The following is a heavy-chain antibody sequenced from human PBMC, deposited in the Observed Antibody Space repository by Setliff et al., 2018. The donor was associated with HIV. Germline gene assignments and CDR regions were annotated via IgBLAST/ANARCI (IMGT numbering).Heavy chain of an antibody. D-gene: IGHD3-16*01. Sequence: PGGSLRLSCEASGFNFDLYGFHWVRQAPGKGLEWVAVVSYDGTYKNYADSVKGRFIISRDDSESTLFLQMNSLRVDDTAVYYCAKDWGSRLSYSFYYMDVWGKGTTVTVSS. CDR1: GFNFDLYG. J-gene: IGHJ6*03. CDR2: VSYDGTYK. V-gene: IGHV3-30*04. CDR3: AKDWGSRLSYSFYYMDV.